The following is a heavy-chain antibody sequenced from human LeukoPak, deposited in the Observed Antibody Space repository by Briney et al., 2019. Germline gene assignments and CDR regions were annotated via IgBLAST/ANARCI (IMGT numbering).Heavy chain of an antibody. CDR3: ARSLVVPAAIHYYYYYMDV. J-gene: IGHJ6*03. Sequence: GGSLRLSWAASGFTFSSYWMSWVRQAPGKGREWVANIKQDGSEKYYVDSVKGRFTISRDNAKNSLYLQMNSLRAEDTAVYYCARSLVVPAAIHYYYYYMDVWGKGPTVTVPS. D-gene: IGHD2-2*02. V-gene: IGHV3-7*01. CDR2: IKQDGSEK. CDR1: GFTFSSYW.